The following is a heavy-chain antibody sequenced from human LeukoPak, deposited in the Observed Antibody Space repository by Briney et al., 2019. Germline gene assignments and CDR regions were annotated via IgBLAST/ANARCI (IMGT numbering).Heavy chain of an antibody. CDR1: GFTFSSYG. J-gene: IGHJ1*01. CDR2: IWYDGSNK. CDR3: ARDSRRNCGGDCYSRYFQH. D-gene: IGHD2-21*02. Sequence: GRSLRLSCAASGFTFSSYGFHWVRQAPGKGLEWVAVIWYDGSNKYYADSVKGRFTISRDNSKNTLYLQMNSLRAEDTAVYYCARDSRRNCGGDCYSRYFQHWGQGTLVTVSS. V-gene: IGHV3-33*01.